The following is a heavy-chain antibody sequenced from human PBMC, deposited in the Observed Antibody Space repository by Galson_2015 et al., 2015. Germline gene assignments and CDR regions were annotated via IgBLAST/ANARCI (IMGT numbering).Heavy chain of an antibody. CDR2: IYTGGST. V-gene: IGHV3-53*01. Sequence: LRLSCAASGFTVSSTYMSWVRQAPGKGLEWVSFIYTGGSTYYADSVKGRFTISRDKSKNTLYLQMNSLRADDTAVYYCARGGSTSTYYYYYMDVWGKGTTVTVSS. J-gene: IGHJ6*03. CDR3: ARGGSTSTYYYYYMDV. CDR1: GFTVSSTY. D-gene: IGHD2/OR15-2a*01.